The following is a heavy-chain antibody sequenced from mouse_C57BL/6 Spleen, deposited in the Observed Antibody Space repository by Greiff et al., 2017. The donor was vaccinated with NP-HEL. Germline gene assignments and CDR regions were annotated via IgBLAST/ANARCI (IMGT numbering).Heavy chain of an antibody. J-gene: IGHJ2*01. CDR3: ARSGYDALIY. CDR2: IDPEDGET. CDR1: GFNIKDYY. D-gene: IGHD2-2*01. V-gene: IGHV14-2*01. Sequence: VQLQQSGAELVKPGASVKLSCTASGFNIKDYYMHWVKQRTEQGLEWIGRIDPEDGETKYAPKFPGKATITADTASNTAYLQLSSLTSEDTAVYYCARSGYDALIYWGQGTTLTVSS.